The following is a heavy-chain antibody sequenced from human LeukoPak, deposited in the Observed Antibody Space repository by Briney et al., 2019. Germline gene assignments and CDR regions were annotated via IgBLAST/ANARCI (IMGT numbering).Heavy chain of an antibody. D-gene: IGHD5-12*01. CDR2: INSDGSST. V-gene: IGHV3-74*01. CDR3: ARPSEATTYYFDY. J-gene: IGHJ4*02. CDR1: GFTFSSYW. Sequence: GRSLRLSCAASGFTFSSYWMHWVCQAPGKGLVWVSRINSDGSSTSYADSVKGRFTISRDNAKNTLYLQMNSLRAEDTAVYYCARPSEATTYYFDYWGQGTLVTVSS.